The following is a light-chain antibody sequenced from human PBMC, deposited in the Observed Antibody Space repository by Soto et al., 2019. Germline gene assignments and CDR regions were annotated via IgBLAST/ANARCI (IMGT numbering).Light chain of an antibody. Sequence: QSALTQPASVSGSPGQSITISCTGTSSDVGAYNFVSWYQQHPGKAPKLMIYEVSHRPSGVSNRFSGSKSGNTASLTISGLQAEDEADYYCNSHTSSTILGVFGTGTKLTVL. V-gene: IGLV2-14*01. J-gene: IGLJ1*01. CDR3: NSHTSSTILGV. CDR1: SSDVGAYNF. CDR2: EVS.